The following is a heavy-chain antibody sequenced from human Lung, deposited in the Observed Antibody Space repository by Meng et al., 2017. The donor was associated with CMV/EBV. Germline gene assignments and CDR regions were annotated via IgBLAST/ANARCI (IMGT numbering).Heavy chain of an antibody. V-gene: IGHV1-2*02. CDR3: ARDHDWGGDY. D-gene: IGHD2-21*01. CDR2: IQPSSGYT. J-gene: IGHJ4*02. CDR1: GYFFNDHF. Sequence: ASVKVSCKASGYFFNDHFMHWVRQAPGQGLEWMGWIQPSSGYTNYAQNFQGRVTMTSDSSIATAYMELTRLTSDDTAVYYCARDHDWGGDYWGQGPLVTVSS.